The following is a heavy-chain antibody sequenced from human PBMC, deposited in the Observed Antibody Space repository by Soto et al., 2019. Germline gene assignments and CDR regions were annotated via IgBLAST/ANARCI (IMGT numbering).Heavy chain of an antibody. CDR1: GFTFSSYA. V-gene: IGHV3-23*01. Sequence: GGSLRLSCAASGFTFSSYAMSWVRQAPGKGQEWVSAISGSGGSTYYADSVKGRFTISRDNSKNTLYLQMNSLRAEDTAVYYCAKEFGIAVWFGELTGWGQGTLVTVSS. J-gene: IGHJ4*02. CDR2: ISGSGGST. CDR3: AKEFGIAVWFGELTG. D-gene: IGHD3-10*01.